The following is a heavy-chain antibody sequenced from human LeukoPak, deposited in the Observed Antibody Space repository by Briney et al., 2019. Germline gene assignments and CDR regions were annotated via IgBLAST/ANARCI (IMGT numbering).Heavy chain of an antibody. D-gene: IGHD3-3*01. CDR1: GFTFSNAW. J-gene: IGHJ5*02. Sequence: PGGSLRLSCAASGFTFSNAWMSWVRQAPGKGLEWVGRIKSKTDGGTTDYAAPVKGRFTISRDDSKNTLYLQMNSLKTEDTAVYYCTTGGLLRFLEWLSTSTSWFDPWGQGTLVTVSS. CDR3: TTGGLLRFLEWLSTSTSWFDP. CDR2: IKSKTDGGTT. V-gene: IGHV3-15*01.